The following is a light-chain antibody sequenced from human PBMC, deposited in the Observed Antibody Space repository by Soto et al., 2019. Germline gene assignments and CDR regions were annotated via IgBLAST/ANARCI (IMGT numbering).Light chain of an antibody. V-gene: IGKV3-20*01. J-gene: IGKJ1*01. CDR3: QQWRT. CDR1: QSVSSSY. Sequence: EIVLTQSPGTLSLSPGERATLSCRASQSVSSSYLAWYQQKPGQAPRLLIYGASSRATGIPDRFSGSGSGTDFTLTISRLEPEDFAVYYCQQWRTFGQATKVEIK. CDR2: GAS.